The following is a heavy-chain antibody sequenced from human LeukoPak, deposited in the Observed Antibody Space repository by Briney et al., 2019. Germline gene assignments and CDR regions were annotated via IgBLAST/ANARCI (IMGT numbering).Heavy chain of an antibody. J-gene: IGHJ4*02. D-gene: IGHD6-6*01. Sequence: SETLSLTCTVSGGSISSYYWSWIRQPPGKGLEWIGYIYYSGSTNYNPSLKSRVTISVDTSKNQLSLKLTSATAADTAVYFCGREKRGGTARPNQIDHWGQGTLVTVSS. CDR3: GREKRGGTARPNQIDH. V-gene: IGHV4-59*01. CDR1: GGSISSYY. CDR2: IYYSGST.